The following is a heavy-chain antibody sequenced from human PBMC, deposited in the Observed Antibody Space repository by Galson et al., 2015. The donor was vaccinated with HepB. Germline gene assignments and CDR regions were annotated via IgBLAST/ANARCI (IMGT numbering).Heavy chain of an antibody. CDR1: GFTFSSYA. CDR3: AKDLGVRGEYYYYGMDV. CDR2: IGSDGSST. V-gene: IGHV3-23*01. Sequence: SLRLSCAASGFTFSSYAMSWVRQAPGKGLEWVSAIGSDGSSTFYADSVKSRSTISRDNSGNTLYLQMNRLRAEDTAIYYCAKDLGVRGEYYYYGMDVWGQGTTVTVSS. J-gene: IGHJ6*02. D-gene: IGHD3-10*01.